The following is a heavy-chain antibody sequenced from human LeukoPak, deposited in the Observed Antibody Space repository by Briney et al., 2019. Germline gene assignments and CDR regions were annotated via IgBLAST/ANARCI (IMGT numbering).Heavy chain of an antibody. D-gene: IGHD3-22*01. CDR1: GYTLTELS. V-gene: IGHV1-24*01. Sequence: ASVKVSCKVSGYTLTELSMHWVRQAPGKGLECRGGFDPEDGEAIYAQKFQGRVTMTEDTSTDTAYMELSSLRSEDTAVYYCATDRGRYYDSSGQPDYWGKGALVTVSS. J-gene: IGHJ4*02. CDR2: FDPEDGEA. CDR3: ATDRGRYYDSSGQPDY.